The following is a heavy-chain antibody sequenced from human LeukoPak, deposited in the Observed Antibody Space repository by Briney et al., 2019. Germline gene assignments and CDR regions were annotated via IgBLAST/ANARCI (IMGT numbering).Heavy chain of an antibody. D-gene: IGHD1-26*01. J-gene: IGHJ4*02. CDR3: ARDQDWDLQSLRYFDY. V-gene: IGHV4-61*01. CDR1: GGSVSSGSYY. Sequence: SETLSLTCTVSGGSVSSGSYYWSWIRRPPGKGLEWFGYIYYSGNTNYNPSLESRVTISIDTSKNQFSLKLSSVTAADTAVYYCARDQDWDLQSLRYFDYWGQGTLVTVSS. CDR2: IYYSGNT.